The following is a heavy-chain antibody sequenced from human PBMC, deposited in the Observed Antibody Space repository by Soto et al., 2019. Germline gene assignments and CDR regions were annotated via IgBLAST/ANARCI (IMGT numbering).Heavy chain of an antibody. CDR3: ASSSTSSNWFDP. D-gene: IGHD2-2*01. J-gene: IGHJ5*02. CDR2: IDPSDSYT. Sequence: PGESLKISCKGSGYSFTSYWISWVRQMPGKGLEWMGRIDPSDSYTNYSPSFRGHVTISADKSISTAYLQWSSLKASDTAMYYCASSSTSSNWFDPWGQGTLVTVSS. CDR1: GYSFTSYW. V-gene: IGHV5-10-1*01.